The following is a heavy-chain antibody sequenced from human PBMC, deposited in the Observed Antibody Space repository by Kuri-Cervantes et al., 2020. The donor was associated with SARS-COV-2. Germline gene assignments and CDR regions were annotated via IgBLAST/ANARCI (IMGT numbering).Heavy chain of an antibody. J-gene: IGHJ3*01. Sequence: SETLSPTCAVYGGSFSGYYWSWIRQPPGKGLEWIGEINHSGSTNYNPSLKSRVTISVDTSKNQFSLKLSSVTAADTAVYYCAVWVDSSGYDHWGQGTMVTVSS. CDR1: GGSFSGYY. V-gene: IGHV4-34*01. CDR3: AVWVDSSGYDH. D-gene: IGHD3-22*01. CDR2: INHSGST.